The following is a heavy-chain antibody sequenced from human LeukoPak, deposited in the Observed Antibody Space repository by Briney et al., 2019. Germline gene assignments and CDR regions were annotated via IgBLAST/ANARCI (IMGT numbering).Heavy chain of an antibody. J-gene: IGHJ6*03. CDR2: IYSDGTT. Sequence: GGSLRLSCAVAGVKVSSKYFSWVRQAPGMGLQWVSVIYSDGTTNYADSVQGRFTISRDSSKNHLHLQMNRLTVEDTAVYYCVVGGDYYYYMDVWGKGTTVSVSS. D-gene: IGHD3-16*01. CDR1: GVKVSSKY. V-gene: IGHV3-53*01. CDR3: VVGGDYYYYMDV.